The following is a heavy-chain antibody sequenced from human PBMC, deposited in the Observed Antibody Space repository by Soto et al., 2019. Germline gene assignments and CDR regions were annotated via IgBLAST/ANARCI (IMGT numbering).Heavy chain of an antibody. CDR3: ARDLQRQLGNQNWFDP. Sequence: QVQLVQSGAEVKKPGSSVKVSCKASGGTFSSYAVSWVRQAPGQGLEWMGGIIPIFGTANYAQKFQGRVTITADESTSTAYMELSSLRSEDTAVYYCARDLQRQLGNQNWFDPWGQGTLVTVSS. J-gene: IGHJ5*02. D-gene: IGHD6-6*01. CDR2: IIPIFGTA. CDR1: GGTFSSYA. V-gene: IGHV1-69*01.